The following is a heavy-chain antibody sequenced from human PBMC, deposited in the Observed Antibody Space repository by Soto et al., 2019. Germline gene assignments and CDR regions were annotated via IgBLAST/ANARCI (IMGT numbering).Heavy chain of an antibody. V-gene: IGHV4-59*01. CDR3: SRDVQGTAVNH. CDR1: GGSFSTYY. CDR2: IYYIFTT. J-gene: IGHJ5*02. Sequence: SETLSLTCTVSGGSFSTYYWNWIRQPPVNGLELIGYIYYIFTTYYNPSLKSRFTISLYTSKNHFSLKLSSVTAADTAVYYCSRDVQGTAVNHWGQGTLVTVSS. D-gene: IGHD1-1*01.